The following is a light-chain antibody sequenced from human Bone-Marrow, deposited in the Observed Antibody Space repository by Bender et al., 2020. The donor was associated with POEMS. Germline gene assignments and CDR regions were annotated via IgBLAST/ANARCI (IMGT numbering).Light chain of an antibody. CDR3: SSYAGSYTFLV. V-gene: IGLV2-8*01. CDR1: SSDVGRYDY. CDR2: EVT. J-gene: IGLJ3*02. Sequence: QSALTQPPSASGSPGQSVTISCTGTSSDVGRYDYVSWYQQHPGKAPKLMIYEVTKRPSGVPDRFSGSKSGNTASLTISGLQAEDEAHYYCSSYAGSYTFLVFGGGTKVTVL.